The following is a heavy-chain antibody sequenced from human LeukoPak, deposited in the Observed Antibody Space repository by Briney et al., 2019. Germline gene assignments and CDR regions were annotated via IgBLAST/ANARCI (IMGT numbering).Heavy chain of an antibody. D-gene: IGHD3-10*02. CDR3: AELGITMIGGV. CDR1: GFTFSSHA. J-gene: IGHJ6*04. Sequence: GGSLRLSCAASGFTFSSHAMSWVRQAPGKGLEWVSAISGRGGSTYYADSVKGRFTISRDNSKNTLYLQMNSLRAEDTAVYYCAELGITMIGGVWGKGTTVTISS. CDR2: ISGRGGST. V-gene: IGHV3-23*01.